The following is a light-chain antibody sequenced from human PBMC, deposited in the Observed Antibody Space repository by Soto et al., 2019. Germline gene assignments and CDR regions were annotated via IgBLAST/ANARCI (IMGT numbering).Light chain of an antibody. Sequence: QSALTQPASVSGAPGQSITISCTGTSSDVGAYNYVSWYQQHPGKAPKFLIYDVSNRPSGVSNRFSGSKSGNTASLTISGLQAEDEADYYCSSYTFSSTWVFGGGTKLTVL. V-gene: IGLV2-14*01. CDR2: DVS. CDR3: SSYTFSSTWV. J-gene: IGLJ2*01. CDR1: SSDVGAYNY.